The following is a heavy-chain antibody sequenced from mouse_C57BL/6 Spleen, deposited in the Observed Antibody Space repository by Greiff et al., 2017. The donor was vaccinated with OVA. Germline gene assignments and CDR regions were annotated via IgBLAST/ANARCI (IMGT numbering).Heavy chain of an antibody. Sequence: VQLVESGPGLVQPSQSLSITCTVSGFSLTSYGVHWVRQSPGKGLEWLGVIWSGGSTDYNAAFISRRSISKDNSKRQVFFKMNSLQADDTAIYYCARNWGNYYFDYWGQGTTLTVSS. CDR1: GFSLTSYG. CDR2: IWSGGST. D-gene: IGHD2-1*01. CDR3: ARNWGNYYFDY. J-gene: IGHJ2*01. V-gene: IGHV2-2*01.